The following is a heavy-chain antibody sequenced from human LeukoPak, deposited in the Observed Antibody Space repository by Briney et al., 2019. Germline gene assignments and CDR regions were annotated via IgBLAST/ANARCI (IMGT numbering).Heavy chain of an antibody. CDR3: AREHSTGDAFDI. Sequence: AETLSLTCTVSGYSISSGYYWGWIRQPPGKGLEWIGSSYRSGSTYYDPSLKSRVTISVDTSKNQFSLKLSSVTAADTAVYYCAREHSTGDAFDIWGQGTMVTVSS. CDR1: GYSISSGYY. J-gene: IGHJ3*02. D-gene: IGHD2-2*01. CDR2: SYRSGST. V-gene: IGHV4-38-2*02.